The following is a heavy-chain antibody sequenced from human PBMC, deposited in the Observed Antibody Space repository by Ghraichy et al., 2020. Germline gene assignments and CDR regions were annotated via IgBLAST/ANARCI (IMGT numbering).Heavy chain of an antibody. CDR3: ASGYYDSSGYYYVMVPNAFDI. CDR2: IIPIFGTA. D-gene: IGHD3-22*01. Sequence: SVKVSCKASGGTFSSYAISWVRQAPGQGLEWMGGIIPIFGTANYAQKFQGRVTITADESTSTAYMELSSLRSEDTAVYYCASGYYDSSGYYYVMVPNAFDIWGQGTMVTVSS. J-gene: IGHJ3*02. V-gene: IGHV1-69*13. CDR1: GGTFSSYA.